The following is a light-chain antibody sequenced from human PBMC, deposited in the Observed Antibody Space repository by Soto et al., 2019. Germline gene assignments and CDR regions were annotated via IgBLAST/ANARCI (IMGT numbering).Light chain of an antibody. V-gene: IGKV3D-20*02. CDR2: GAS. Sequence: VLTQFSVTLSLHPVPIATVSCRYRQSVSSNYLAWYQQKPGQAPRLLIYGASTRATGVPDRFSGSGSGTDFTLTISRLEPEDFALYYCQQRNTWPPINFGKGKRREI. CDR1: QSVSSNY. J-gene: IGKJ5*01. CDR3: QQRNTWPPIN.